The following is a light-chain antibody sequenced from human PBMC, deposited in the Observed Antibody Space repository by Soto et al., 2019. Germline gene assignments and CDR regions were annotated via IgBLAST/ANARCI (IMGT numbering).Light chain of an antibody. Sequence: ELVLTQSPGTLSLSPGERATLSCRASQNVGGYLAWYQQKTGQAPRLLIYDASNRATGIPDRFSGSGSGTDFSLTISSLEPEDLAVYYCQQRSTWPLTFGGGTKVDIK. CDR2: DAS. V-gene: IGKV3-11*01. J-gene: IGKJ4*01. CDR1: QNVGGY. CDR3: QQRSTWPLT.